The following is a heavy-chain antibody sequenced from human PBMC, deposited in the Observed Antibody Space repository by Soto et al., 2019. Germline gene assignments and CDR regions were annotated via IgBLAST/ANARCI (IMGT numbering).Heavy chain of an antibody. Sequence: QVQLEQSGAEVRKPGSSVKVSCKASGGTFSRSAISWVRQAPGQGLEWMGGIIPFFGTANYAQKFHGRVTITADEHTGTAYMELSSLTSEDTALYYCAKFAESSGYFDYWGEGAVISVSS. J-gene: IGHJ4*02. V-gene: IGHV1-69*01. CDR2: IIPFFGTA. CDR1: GGTFSRSA. CDR3: AKFAESSGYFDY. D-gene: IGHD6-19*01.